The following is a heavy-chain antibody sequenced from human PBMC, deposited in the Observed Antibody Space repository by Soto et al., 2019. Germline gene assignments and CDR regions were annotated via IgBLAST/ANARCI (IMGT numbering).Heavy chain of an antibody. CDR1: GFTFSSYA. Sequence: EVQLLESGGGLARPGGALRLCCTASGFTFSSYAMTWVRQAPGKGLAWVSGISGSGGTTHYTDAVKGRVTVSRDNSNNTVCRQMNSLRVEDTAVYYCARGQGIVMFPVPVGIVNRPKPTGFDYWGQGTLVTVST. V-gene: IGHV3-23*01. D-gene: IGHD2-15*01. CDR2: ISGSGGTT. CDR3: ARGQGIVMFPVPVGIVNRPKPTGFDY. J-gene: IGHJ4*02.